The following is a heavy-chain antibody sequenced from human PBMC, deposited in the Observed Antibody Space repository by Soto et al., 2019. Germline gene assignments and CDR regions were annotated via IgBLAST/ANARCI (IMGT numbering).Heavy chain of an antibody. J-gene: IGHJ4*02. V-gene: IGHV3-30*04. CDR1: GFTFSSYA. D-gene: IGHD3-22*01. CDR2: ISYDGSNK. CDR3: ARDAILQWLDRRYYDSSGYFDY. Sequence: LRLSCAASGFTFSSYAMHWVRQAPGKGLEWVAVISYDGSNKYYADSVKGRFTISRDNSKNTLYLQMNSLRAEDTAVYYCARDAILQWLDRRYYDSSGYFDYWGQGTLVTVSS.